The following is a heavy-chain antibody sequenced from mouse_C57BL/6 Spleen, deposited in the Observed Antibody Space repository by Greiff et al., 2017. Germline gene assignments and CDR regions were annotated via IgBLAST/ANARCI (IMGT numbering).Heavy chain of an antibody. V-gene: IGHV1-80*01. CDR1: GSAFSSYW. CDR2: IYPGDGDT. J-gene: IGHJ1*03. D-gene: IGHD1-1*01. CDR3: AREGITTVGGYFDV. Sequence: QVQLQQSGAELVKPGASVKISCKASGSAFSSYWMNWVKQRPGKGLEWIGQIYPGDGDTNYNGKFKGKATLTADKSSSTAYMQLSSLTSEDSAVYFCAREGITTVGGYFDVWGTGTTVTVSS.